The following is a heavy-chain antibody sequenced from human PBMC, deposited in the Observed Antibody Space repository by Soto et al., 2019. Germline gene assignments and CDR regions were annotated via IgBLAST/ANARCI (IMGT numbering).Heavy chain of an antibody. V-gene: IGHV3-11*05. CDR3: ARGRDAFDM. Sequence: QVAVVESGGGLVKPGGSLRLSCVVSRFIFSDFYMSWIRQTPGKGLEWLSSISSDGAHTDYADSVKGRFTISRDNARNSLFLEMNSLRAEDTAIYSCARGRDAFDMWGQGTMVTVSS. CDR1: RFIFSDFY. CDR2: ISSDGAHT. D-gene: IGHD3-10*01. J-gene: IGHJ3*02.